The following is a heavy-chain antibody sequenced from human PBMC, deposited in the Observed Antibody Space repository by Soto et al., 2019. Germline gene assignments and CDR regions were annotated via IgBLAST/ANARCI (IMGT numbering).Heavy chain of an antibody. D-gene: IGHD4-4*01. CDR1: GGSIFSSNW. J-gene: IGHJ4*02. V-gene: IGHV4-4*02. CDR3: AKYEGDYSNPFDY. CDR2: IYHSGTT. Sequence: PSETLSLTCAVSGGSIFSSNWWSWVRQPPGEGLEWIGEIYHSGTTNYNPSLQSRVTLSVDNSKNTLYLQMNSLRAEDTAVYYCAKYEGDYSNPFDYWGQGTLVTVSS.